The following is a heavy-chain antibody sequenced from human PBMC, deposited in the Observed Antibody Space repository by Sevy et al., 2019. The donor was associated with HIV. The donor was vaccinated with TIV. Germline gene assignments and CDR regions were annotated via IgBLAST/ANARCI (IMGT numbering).Heavy chain of an antibody. D-gene: IGHD3-3*01. J-gene: IGHJ1*01. CDR1: GFTFSSYW. CDR2: IKHDGSEK. V-gene: IGHV3-7*01. CDR3: ARAHELRFLEWLLYPEYFQH. Sequence: GGSLRLSCAASGFTFSSYWMSWVRQAPGKGLEWVANIKHDGSEKYYVDSVKGRFTISRDNAKNSLYLQMNSLRAEDTAVYYCARAHELRFLEWLLYPEYFQHWGQGTLVTVSS.